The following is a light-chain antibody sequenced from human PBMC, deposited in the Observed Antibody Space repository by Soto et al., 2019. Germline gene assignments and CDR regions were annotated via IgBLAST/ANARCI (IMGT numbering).Light chain of an antibody. J-gene: IGKJ2*01. V-gene: IGKV2-30*01. CDR1: RSLVYSDGNSY. CDR3: MQGTHWPPYT. CDR2: TTS. Sequence: DVVMTQSPLSLPVTLGQPASISCRASRSLVYSDGNSYLSWYHQRPGQSPRRLIYTTSNRASGVPDSSIGSGSGTGFTLEISRVEAEDIGIYYCMQGTHWPPYTFGQGTKLEIK.